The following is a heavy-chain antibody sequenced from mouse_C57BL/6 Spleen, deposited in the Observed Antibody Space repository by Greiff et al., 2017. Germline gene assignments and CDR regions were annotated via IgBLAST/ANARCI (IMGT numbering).Heavy chain of an antibody. D-gene: IGHD2-3*01. J-gene: IGHJ4*01. Sequence: EVKLMESEGGLVQPGSSMKLSCTASGFTFSDYYMAWVRPVPEKGLEWVANINYDGSSTYYLDSLKSRFIISRDNAKNILYLQMSSLKSEDTATYYCAREALRYDCYYVRAMDYWGQGTSVTVSS. CDR1: GFTFSDYY. CDR3: AREALRYDCYYVRAMDY. V-gene: IGHV5-16*01. CDR2: INYDGSST.